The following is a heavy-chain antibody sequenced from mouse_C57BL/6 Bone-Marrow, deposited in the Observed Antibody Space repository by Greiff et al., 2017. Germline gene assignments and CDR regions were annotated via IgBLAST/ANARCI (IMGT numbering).Heavy chain of an antibody. J-gene: IGHJ4*01. CDR1: GFTFSDYG. Sequence: EVQGVEPGGGLVKPGGSLKLSCAASGFTFSDYGMHWVRQAPEQGLEWVAYISSGSSTIYYADTVKGRFTISRENAKTTLFLQMNRRRSEYAAMYYCARGGGLYAMDYWGQGTSVTGSS. V-gene: IGHV5-17*01. CDR3: ARGGGLYAMDY. CDR2: ISSGSSTI.